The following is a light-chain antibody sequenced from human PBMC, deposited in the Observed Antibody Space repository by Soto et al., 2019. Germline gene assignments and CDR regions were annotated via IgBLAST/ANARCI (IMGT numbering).Light chain of an antibody. CDR1: SSNIGSNP. CDR2: SHN. CDR3: AAWDDSLNCPV. J-gene: IGLJ7*01. V-gene: IGLV1-44*01. Sequence: QSVLTQPPSVSGTLGQRVTISCSGSSSNIGSNPVNWYQQFPGTAPKLLIYSHNQRPSGVPDRFSGSKSGTSASLAISGLQSEDEADYYCAAWDDSLNCPVFGGGTQLNVL.